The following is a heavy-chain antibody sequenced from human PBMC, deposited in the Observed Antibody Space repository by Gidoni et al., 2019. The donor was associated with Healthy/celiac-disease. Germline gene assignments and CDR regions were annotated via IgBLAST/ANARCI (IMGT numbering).Heavy chain of an antibody. D-gene: IGHD1-26*01. Sequence: QLQLQESGPGLVKPSETLSLTCTVSGGSISSSSYYWGWIRQPPGKGLEWIGSIYYSGSTYYNPSLKSRVTISVDTSKNQFSLKLSSVTAADTAVYYCARNTGAVGFKLVDVWGQGTTVTVSS. J-gene: IGHJ6*02. CDR1: GGSISSSSYY. CDR3: ARNTGAVGFKLVDV. V-gene: IGHV4-39*01. CDR2: IYYSGST.